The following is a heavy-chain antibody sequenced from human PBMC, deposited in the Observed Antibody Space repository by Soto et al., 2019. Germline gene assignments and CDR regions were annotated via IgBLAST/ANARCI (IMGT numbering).Heavy chain of an antibody. V-gene: IGHV1-69*06. CDR2: IIPIFGAT. CDR1: GGTFSSYA. J-gene: IGHJ5*01. Sequence: QVQLVQSGAEVKKPGSSVKVSCKASGGTFSSYAITWVRQAPGQGLDWMGEIIPIFGATNFAQKFQGRVTITADKSTTTAYMELSSLTSEDTAVYYCARMGGSVLGSWGQGTLVTVYS. D-gene: IGHD1-26*01. CDR3: ARMGGSVLGS.